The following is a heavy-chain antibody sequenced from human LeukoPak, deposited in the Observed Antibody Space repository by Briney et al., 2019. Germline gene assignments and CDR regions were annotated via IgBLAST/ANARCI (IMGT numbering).Heavy chain of an antibody. CDR1: GFTFSSYS. Sequence: GGSLRLSCAASGFTFSSYSMNWVRQAPGKGLEWVSAISGSGGSTYYADSVKGRFTISRDNSKNTLYLQMNSLRAEDTAVYYCAKDVTYYYGSGSYLWGQGTLVTVSS. D-gene: IGHD3-10*01. CDR2: ISGSGGST. CDR3: AKDVTYYYGSGSYL. V-gene: IGHV3-23*01. J-gene: IGHJ4*02.